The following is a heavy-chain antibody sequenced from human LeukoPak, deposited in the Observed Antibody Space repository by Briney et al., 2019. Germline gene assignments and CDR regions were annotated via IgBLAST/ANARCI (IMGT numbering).Heavy chain of an antibody. Sequence: SETLSLTCTVSGGSISSYYLSWIRQPPGKGLEWIGYIYYSGSTNYNPSLKSRVTISVDTSKNQFSLKLSSVTAADTAVYYCARTYYYDSSGYRYMDVWGKGTTVTVSS. CDR3: ARTYYYDSSGYRYMDV. V-gene: IGHV4-59*01. CDR1: GGSISSYY. D-gene: IGHD3-22*01. CDR2: IYYSGST. J-gene: IGHJ6*03.